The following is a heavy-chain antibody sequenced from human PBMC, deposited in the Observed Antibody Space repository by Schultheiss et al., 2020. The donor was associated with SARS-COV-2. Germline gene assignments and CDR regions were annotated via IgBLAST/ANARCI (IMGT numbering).Heavy chain of an antibody. Sequence: SQTLSLTCAVFGESFSGFSWTWIRQPPGKGLEWIGEINHSGSAYYNPSLKSRVTMSIERSANQFSLRLNSVIAADTAVYYCARGLRGSGDHCSKGVCHPYYYYALDVWGQGTTVTVSS. CDR2: INHSGSA. V-gene: IGHV4-34*01. J-gene: IGHJ6*02. D-gene: IGHD2-8*01. CDR1: GESFSGFS. CDR3: ARGLRGSGDHCSKGVCHPYYYYALDV.